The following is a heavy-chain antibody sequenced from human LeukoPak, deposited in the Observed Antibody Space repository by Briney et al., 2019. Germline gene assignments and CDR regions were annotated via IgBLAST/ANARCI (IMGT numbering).Heavy chain of an antibody. CDR3: ARATPIGLKFDY. CDR2: IYYSGST. J-gene: IGHJ4*02. D-gene: IGHD3-10*01. CDR1: GGSISSGGYY. Sequence: SETLSLTCTVSGGSISSGGYYWSWIRQHPGKGLEWIGYIYYSGSTYYNPSLKSRVTISVDTSKNQFSLKLSSVTAADTAVYYCARATPIGLKFDYWGQGTLVTVSS. V-gene: IGHV4-31*03.